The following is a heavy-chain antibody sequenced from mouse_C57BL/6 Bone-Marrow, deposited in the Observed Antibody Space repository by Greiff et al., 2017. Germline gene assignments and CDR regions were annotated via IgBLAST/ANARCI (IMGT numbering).Heavy chain of an antibody. CDR1: GYTFTSYW. CDR2: IYPGSGST. D-gene: IGHD2-4*01. Sequence: QVHVKQPGAELVKPGASVKMSCKASGYTFTSYWITWVKQRPGQGLEWIGDIYPGSGSTNYNEKFKSKATLTVDTSSSTAYMQLSSLTSEDSAVYYCARPLDYHYAMDYWGQGTSVTVSS. J-gene: IGHJ4*01. CDR3: ARPLDYHYAMDY. V-gene: IGHV1-55*01.